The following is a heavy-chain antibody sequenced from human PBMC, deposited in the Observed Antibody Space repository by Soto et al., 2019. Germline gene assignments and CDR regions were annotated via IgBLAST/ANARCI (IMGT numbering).Heavy chain of an antibody. J-gene: IGHJ6*02. CDR3: TRDEYQLLWSPYFYYGMDV. Sequence: GGSLRLSCTASGFTFGDYAMSWVRQAPGKGLEWVGFIRSKAYGGTTEYAASVKGRFTISRDDSKSIAYLQMNSLKTEDTAVYYFTRDEYQLLWSPYFYYGMDVWGQGTTVTVSS. CDR2: IRSKAYGGTT. CDR1: GFTFGDYA. D-gene: IGHD2-2*01. V-gene: IGHV3-49*04.